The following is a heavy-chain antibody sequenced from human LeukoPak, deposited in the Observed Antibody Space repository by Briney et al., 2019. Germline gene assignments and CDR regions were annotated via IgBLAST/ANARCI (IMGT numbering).Heavy chain of an antibody. Sequence: SETLSLTCTVSGGSISSSSYYWGWIRQPPGKGLEWIGSIYYSGSTYYNPSLKSRVTISVDTSKNQFSLKLSSVTAADTAVYYCARTVAWFGELFSAFDIWGQGTMVTVSS. CDR2: IYYSGST. J-gene: IGHJ3*02. CDR3: ARTVAWFGELFSAFDI. D-gene: IGHD3-10*01. V-gene: IGHV4-39*01. CDR1: GGSISSSSYY.